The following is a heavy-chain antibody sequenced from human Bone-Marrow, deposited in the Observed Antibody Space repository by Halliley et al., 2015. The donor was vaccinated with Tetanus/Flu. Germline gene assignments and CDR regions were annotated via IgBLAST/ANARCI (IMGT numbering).Heavy chain of an antibody. CDR3: VMRGSYESAWGTRSLPFNF. Sequence: GGSTYSADSVKGRFTIYRDDSKNTLYLRLNSLRVEDTALYYCVMRGSYESAWGTRSLPFNFWGQGTPVTVSS. D-gene: IGHD1-26*01. CDR2: GGST. V-gene: IGHV3-23*01. J-gene: IGHJ4*02.